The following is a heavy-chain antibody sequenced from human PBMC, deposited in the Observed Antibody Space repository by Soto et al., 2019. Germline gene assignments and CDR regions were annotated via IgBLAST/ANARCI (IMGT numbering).Heavy chain of an antibody. CDR1: GGTFSSYA. CDR2: IIPIFGTA. V-gene: IGHV1-69*13. D-gene: IGHD6-6*01. J-gene: IGHJ4*02. CDR3: ASCIAARFDFDY. Sequence: SVKVSCKASGGTFSSYAISWVRQAPGQGLEWMGGIIPIFGTANYAQKFQGRVTITADESTSTAYMELSSLRSEDTAVYYCASCIAARFDFDYWGQGTLVTVS.